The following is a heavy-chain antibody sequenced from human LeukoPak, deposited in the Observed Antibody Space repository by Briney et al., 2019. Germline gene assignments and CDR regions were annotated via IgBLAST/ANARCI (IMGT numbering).Heavy chain of an antibody. J-gene: IGHJ3*02. CDR3: ARGIAAAGSAFDI. D-gene: IGHD6-13*01. CDR1: GGSISSGDYY. Sequence: SQTLSLTCTVSGGSISSGDYYWSWIRQPPGKGLEWIGYIYYSGSPYYNPSLKRRVPLQVDTSKNQFSLKLSSVTAADTAVYYCARGIAAAGSAFDIWGQGTMVTVSS. CDR2: IYYSGSP. V-gene: IGHV4-30-4*01.